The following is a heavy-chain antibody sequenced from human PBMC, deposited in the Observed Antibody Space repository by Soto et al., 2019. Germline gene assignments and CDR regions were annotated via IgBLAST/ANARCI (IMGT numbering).Heavy chain of an antibody. D-gene: IGHD3-10*01. J-gene: IGHJ4*02. Sequence: KPSETLSLTCAVYGGSFSGYYWSWIRQPPGKGLEWIGEINHSGSTNYNPSLKSRVTISVDTSKNQFSLKLSSVTAADTAVYYCASSYGSGIGVFDYWGQGTLVTVSS. V-gene: IGHV4-34*01. CDR2: INHSGST. CDR1: GGSFSGYY. CDR3: ASSYGSGIGVFDY.